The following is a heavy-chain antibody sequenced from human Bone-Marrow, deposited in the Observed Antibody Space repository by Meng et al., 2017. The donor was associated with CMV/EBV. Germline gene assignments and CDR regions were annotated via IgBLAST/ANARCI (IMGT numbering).Heavy chain of an antibody. J-gene: IGHJ6*02. Sequence: GESLKISCAASGFTFSSYAMHWVRQAPGKGLEWVSSISSSSSYIYYADSVKGRFTISRDNAKNSLYLQMNSLRAEDTAVYYCARGCSSTSCYYYYYYGMDVWGQGTTVTVSS. V-gene: IGHV3-21*01. CDR2: ISSSSSYI. D-gene: IGHD2-2*01. CDR3: ARGCSSTSCYYYYYYGMDV. CDR1: GFTFSSYA.